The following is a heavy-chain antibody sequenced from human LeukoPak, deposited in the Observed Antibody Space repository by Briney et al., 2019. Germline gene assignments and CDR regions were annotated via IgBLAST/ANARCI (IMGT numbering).Heavy chain of an antibody. CDR3: ARAARNSGYDY. Sequence: SQTLSLTCTVSGGSISSYYWSWIRQPPGKGLEWIGYIYYSGSTNYNPSLKSRVTISVDTSKNQFSLKLSSVTAADTAVYYCARAARNSGYDYWGQGTLVTVSS. CDR1: GGSISSYY. D-gene: IGHD1-14*01. V-gene: IGHV4-59*01. J-gene: IGHJ4*02. CDR2: IYYSGST.